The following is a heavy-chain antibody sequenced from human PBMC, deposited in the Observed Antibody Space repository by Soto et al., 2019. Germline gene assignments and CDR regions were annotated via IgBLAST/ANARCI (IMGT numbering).Heavy chain of an antibody. D-gene: IGHD5-18*01. Sequence: SETLSLTCAVYGGSLSDYYWSWIRQPPGKGLEWIGEINHSGSTNYNPSLKSRVTISVDTSKNQFSLKVTSVTAADTAVYYCAGPGGYSYGQFGLWGQGTLVTVSS. CDR3: AGPGGYSYGQFGL. CDR1: GGSLSDYY. CDR2: INHSGST. V-gene: IGHV4-34*01. J-gene: IGHJ4*02.